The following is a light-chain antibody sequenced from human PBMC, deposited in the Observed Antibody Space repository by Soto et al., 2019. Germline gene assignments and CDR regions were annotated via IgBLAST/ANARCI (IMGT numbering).Light chain of an antibody. CDR2: AAS. CDR3: LQPYSYPRT. J-gene: IGKJ1*01. CDR1: QGIRND. V-gene: IGKV1-17*01. Sequence: TQLTQSPSYLSASVGDRLTIICRASQGIRNDLSWYQQKPGKAPKRRIYAASSLHSGVPSRFSGSGSGTEFTLTISSLQPEDFATYYCLQPYSYPRTFGQGTKVDIK.